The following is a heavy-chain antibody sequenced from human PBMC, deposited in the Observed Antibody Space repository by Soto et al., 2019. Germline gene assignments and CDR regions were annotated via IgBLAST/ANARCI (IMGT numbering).Heavy chain of an antibody. CDR1: GFTFDDYA. D-gene: IGHD3-3*01. CDR3: AKDNTVRGSDFWRGCFDY. CDR2: ISWNSGSI. Sequence: EVQLVESGGGLVQPGRSLRLSCAASGFTFDDYAMHWVRQAPGKGLEWVSGISWNSGSIGYADSVKGRFTISRDNAKKSLYLQMNNLRAEDTVLYYCAKDNTVRGSDFWRGCFDYWGQGTLVTVSS. J-gene: IGHJ4*02. V-gene: IGHV3-9*01.